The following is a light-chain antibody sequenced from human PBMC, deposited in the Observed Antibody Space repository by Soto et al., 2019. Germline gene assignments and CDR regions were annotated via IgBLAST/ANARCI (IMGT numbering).Light chain of an antibody. CDR1: QSVSNNY. V-gene: IGKV3-20*01. CDR2: GAS. Sequence: EIGLTQSPGTLSLSPGERATLSCRASQSVSNNYLAWYQQKPGQAPSLLIYGASNRATGIPDRFSGSGSGTDFTLTISRLEPEDFAVYYCQQYGSSGTFGQGTKVDIK. CDR3: QQYGSSGT. J-gene: IGKJ1*01.